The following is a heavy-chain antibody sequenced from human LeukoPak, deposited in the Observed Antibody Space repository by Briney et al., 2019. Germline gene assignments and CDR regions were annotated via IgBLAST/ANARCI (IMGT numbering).Heavy chain of an antibody. V-gene: IGHV3-30*18. D-gene: IGHD3-22*01. CDR1: GFTFSSYG. CDR2: ISYDGSNK. CDR3: AKEGENYYDSSGPSIHDY. J-gene: IGHJ4*02. Sequence: PGGSLRLSCAASGFTFSSYGIHWVRQAPGKGLEWVAVISYDGSNKYYADSVKGRFTISRDNSKNTLYLQMNSLRAEDTAVYYCAKEGENYYDSSGPSIHDYWGQGTLVTVSS.